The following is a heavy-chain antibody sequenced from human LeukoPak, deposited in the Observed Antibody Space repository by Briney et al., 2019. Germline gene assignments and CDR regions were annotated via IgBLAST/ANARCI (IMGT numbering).Heavy chain of an antibody. CDR3: AKAPSSAVRPSRWFDP. V-gene: IGHV3-23*01. J-gene: IGHJ5*02. Sequence: GGSLRLSCAASGFTFSSYAMSWVRQAPGKGLEWVSAISGSGGSTYYADSVKGRFTISRDNSKNTLYLQMNSLRAEDTAVYHCAKAPSSAVRPSRWFDPWGQGTLVTVSS. D-gene: IGHD6-6*01. CDR2: ISGSGGST. CDR1: GFTFSSYA.